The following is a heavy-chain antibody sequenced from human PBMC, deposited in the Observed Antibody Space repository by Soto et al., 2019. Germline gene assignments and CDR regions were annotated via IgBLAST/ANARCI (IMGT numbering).Heavy chain of an antibody. CDR1: GYTFTGYY. CDR3: ARGELYYYGSGSPYYYGMDV. D-gene: IGHD3-10*01. CDR2: INPNSGGT. J-gene: IGHJ6*02. V-gene: IGHV1-2*04. Sequence: ASVKVSCKASGYTFTGYYMHWVRQAPGQGLEWMGWINPNSGGTNYAQKFQGWVTMTRDTSISTAYMELSRLRSDDTAVYHCARGELYYYGSGSPYYYGMDVWGQGTTVTVSS.